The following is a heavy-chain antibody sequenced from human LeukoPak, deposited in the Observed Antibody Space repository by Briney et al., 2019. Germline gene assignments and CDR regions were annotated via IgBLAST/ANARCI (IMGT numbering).Heavy chain of an antibody. J-gene: IGHJ3*02. Sequence: SETLSLTCTVSGGSISSSSYYWGWIRQPPGKGLEWIGSIYYSGSTYYNPSLKSRVTISVDTSKNQFSLKLSSVTAADTAVYYCARDQKPVPAENHAFDIWGQGTMVTVSS. D-gene: IGHD2-2*01. CDR3: ARDQKPVPAENHAFDI. CDR1: GGSISSSSYY. CDR2: IYYSGST. V-gene: IGHV4-39*07.